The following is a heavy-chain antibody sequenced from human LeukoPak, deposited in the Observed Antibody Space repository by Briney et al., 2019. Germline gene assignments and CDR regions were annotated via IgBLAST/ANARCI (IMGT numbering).Heavy chain of an antibody. CDR1: GFTFSSYG. Sequence: GGSLRLSCAASGFTFSSYGMHWVRQAPGKGLEWVAVIWYDGSNKYYADSVKGRFTISRDNSKNTLYLQMNSLRAEDTAVYYCARGRLMRRGGLLDYWGQGTLVTVSS. D-gene: IGHD2-21*02. CDR3: ARGRLMRRGGLLDY. CDR2: IWYDGSNK. V-gene: IGHV3-33*01. J-gene: IGHJ4*02.